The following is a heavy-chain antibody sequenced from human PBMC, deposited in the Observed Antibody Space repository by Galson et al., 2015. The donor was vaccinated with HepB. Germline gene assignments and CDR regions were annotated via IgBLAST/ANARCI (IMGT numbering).Heavy chain of an antibody. Sequence: QSGAEVKKPGESLRISCKGSGYSFTSYWISWVRQMPGKGLEWTGRIDPSDSYTNYSPSFQGHVTISADKSISTAYLQWSSLKASDTAMYYCARDLLRWGSTSIFDDERNKNDYWGQGTLVTVSS. J-gene: IGHJ4*02. CDR2: IDPSDSYT. D-gene: IGHD2-2*01. CDR1: GYSFTSYW. CDR3: ARDLLRWGSTSIFDDERNKNDY. V-gene: IGHV5-10-1*01.